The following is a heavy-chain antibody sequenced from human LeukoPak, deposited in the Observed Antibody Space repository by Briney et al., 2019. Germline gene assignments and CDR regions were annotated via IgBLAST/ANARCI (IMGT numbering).Heavy chain of an antibody. CDR2: IHYSGST. CDR3: AKEGGDLLNIPFDS. V-gene: IGHV4-31*03. J-gene: IGHJ4*02. CDR1: GGSINNDRYY. Sequence: MSSETLSLTCTVSGGSINNDRYYWSWLRQLPGKGLEWIGYIHYSGSTYYKKSLKSRVTISLATSTNQFSLNLRSVTAADTAVYYCAKEGGDLLNIPFDSWGQGTLVTVAS. D-gene: IGHD2/OR15-2a*01.